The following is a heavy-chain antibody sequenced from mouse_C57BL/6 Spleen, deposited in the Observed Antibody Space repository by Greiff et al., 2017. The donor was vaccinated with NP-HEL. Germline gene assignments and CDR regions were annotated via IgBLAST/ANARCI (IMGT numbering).Heavy chain of an antibody. J-gene: IGHJ2*01. CDR1: GFDIKDDY. CDR3: IITTVVATYSFDY. CDR2: IDPENGDT. V-gene: IGHV14-4*01. Sequence: VQLQQSGAELVRPGASVKLSCTASGFDIKDDYMHWVKQRPEQGLEWIGWIDPENGDTKYASKFQGKATITADTSSNTAYLQLSSLTSEDTAVYYCIITTVVATYSFDYWGQGTTLTVSS. D-gene: IGHD1-1*01.